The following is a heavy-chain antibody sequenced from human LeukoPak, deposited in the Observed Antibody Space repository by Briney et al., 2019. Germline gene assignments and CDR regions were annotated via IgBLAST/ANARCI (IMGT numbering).Heavy chain of an antibody. J-gene: IGHJ4*02. Sequence: GGSLRLSCAASGFTFSSYAMSWVRQAPGKGLEWVSAISGGSTYYADSVKGRFTIPRDNSKNTLYLQMNSLRAEDTAVYYCAKVRPMTTVNRYYFDYWGQGTLVTVSS. CDR3: AKVRPMTTVNRYYFDY. D-gene: IGHD4-11*01. CDR2: ISGGST. V-gene: IGHV3-23*01. CDR1: GFTFSSYA.